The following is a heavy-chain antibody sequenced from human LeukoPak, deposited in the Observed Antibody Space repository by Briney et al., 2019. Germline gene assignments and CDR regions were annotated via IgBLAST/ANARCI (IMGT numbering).Heavy chain of an antibody. Sequence: GGSLRLSCAASGFTFSSYAMHWVRQAPGKGLDGVSLTRYEGSNKYYADSGKVRFTISRDNSKNTLYLQMNSMRAEDTAVSYCAKVGPMTSVTRVFPSRTYSSYMAVWGKGPTVTVSS. J-gene: IGHJ6*03. D-gene: IGHD4-17*01. CDR2: TRYEGSNK. CDR1: GFTFSSYA. CDR3: AKVGPMTSVTRVFPSRTYSSYMAV. V-gene: IGHV3-30*02.